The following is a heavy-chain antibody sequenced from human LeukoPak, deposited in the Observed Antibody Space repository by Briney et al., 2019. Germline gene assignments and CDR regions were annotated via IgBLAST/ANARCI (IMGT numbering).Heavy chain of an antibody. V-gene: IGHV4-34*01. CDR2: INHSGST. D-gene: IGHD4-11*01. CDR1: GGSFSGYY. Sequence: PSETLSLTCAVYGGSFSGYYWSWIRQPPGKGLEWIGEINHSGSTNYNPSLKSPVTISVDTSKNQFSLKLSSVTAADTAVYYCARGANSNYVYDYWGQGTLVTVSS. CDR3: ARGANSNYVYDY. J-gene: IGHJ4*02.